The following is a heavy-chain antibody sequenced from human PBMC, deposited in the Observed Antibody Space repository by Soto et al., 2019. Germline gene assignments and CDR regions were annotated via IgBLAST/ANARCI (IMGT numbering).Heavy chain of an antibody. CDR2: IYHSGMT. J-gene: IGHJ3*02. CDR3: ATVRWELHDAFDI. V-gene: IGHV4-31*03. Sequence: QVQLQESGPGLVKPSQTLSLTCTVSGGSISTGGYYWSWIRQHPGRGLEWIGYIYHSGMTFSNPSDQSRVAISIDTFKNKFSLKLSSVTAADTAVYYCATVRWELHDAFDIWGQGTMVSVSS. D-gene: IGHD1-26*01. CDR1: GGSISTGGYY.